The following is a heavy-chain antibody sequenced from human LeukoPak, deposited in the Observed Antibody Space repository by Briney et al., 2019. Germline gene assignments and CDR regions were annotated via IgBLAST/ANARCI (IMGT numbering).Heavy chain of an antibody. V-gene: IGHV1-2*02. Sequence: GASVKVSCEASGYTFTGYYMHWVRQAPGQGLEWMGWINPNSGGTNYAQKFQGRVTMTRDTSISTAYMELSRLRSDDTAVYYCARVETDSNWFDPWGQGTLVTVSS. CDR3: ARVETDSNWFDP. CDR2: INPNSGGT. J-gene: IGHJ5*02. D-gene: IGHD2-21*02. CDR1: GYTFTGYY.